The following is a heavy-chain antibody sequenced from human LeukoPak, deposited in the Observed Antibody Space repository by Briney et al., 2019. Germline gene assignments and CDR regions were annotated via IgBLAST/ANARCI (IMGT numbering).Heavy chain of an antibody. CDR1: DGSISSHY. V-gene: IGHV4-59*11. CDR3: ARGRGGGMVPFGY. J-gene: IGHJ4*02. CDR2: ISYSGST. D-gene: IGHD2-15*01. Sequence: PSETLSPTCIVSDGSISSHYWSWIRQPPGKGLEWIGDISYSGSTNYNPSLKSRVTISLDTSKNQFSLKLSSVTAADTAVYYCARGRGGGMVPFGYWGQGTLVTVSS.